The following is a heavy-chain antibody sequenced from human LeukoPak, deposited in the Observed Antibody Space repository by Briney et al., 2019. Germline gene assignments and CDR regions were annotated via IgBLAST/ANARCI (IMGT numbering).Heavy chain of an antibody. CDR1: GGTFSSYA. V-gene: IGHV1-69*01. Sequence: SVKVSCKASGGTFSSYAISWVRQAPGQGLEWVGGIIPIFGTANYAQKFQGRVTITADESTSTAYMELSSLRSEDTAVYYCARNPGIAAAGFFDYWGQGTLVTVSS. D-gene: IGHD6-13*01. CDR3: ARNPGIAAAGFFDY. J-gene: IGHJ4*02. CDR2: IIPIFGTA.